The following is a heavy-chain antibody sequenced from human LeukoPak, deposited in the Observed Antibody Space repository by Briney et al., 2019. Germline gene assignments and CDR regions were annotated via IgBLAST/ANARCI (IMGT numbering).Heavy chain of an antibody. CDR3: ARQGVSSSWSPYFYGMDV. V-gene: IGHV4-59*08. D-gene: IGHD6-13*01. CDR2: IYYSGST. CDR1: GGSISSYY. Sequence: SETLSLTCTVSGGSISSYYWSWIRQPPGKGLEWIGYIYYSGSTNYNPSLKSRVTTSVDTSKNQFSLKLSSVTAADTAVYYCARQGVSSSWSPYFYGMDVWGQGTTVTVSS. J-gene: IGHJ6*02.